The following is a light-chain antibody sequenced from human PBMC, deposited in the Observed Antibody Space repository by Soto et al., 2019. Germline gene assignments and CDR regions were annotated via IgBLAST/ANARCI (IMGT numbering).Light chain of an antibody. CDR3: QQYGSS. CDR1: QSVTSNY. J-gene: IGKJ5*01. Sequence: IVLTQSPDTLSLSPGERATLSCRASQSVTSNYLAWYQQKPGQAPRLLMYGASSRATGIPDRFSGSGSGTDFTLTISSLEPEDFAVYYCQQYGSSFGQGTRLEIK. V-gene: IGKV3-20*01. CDR2: GAS.